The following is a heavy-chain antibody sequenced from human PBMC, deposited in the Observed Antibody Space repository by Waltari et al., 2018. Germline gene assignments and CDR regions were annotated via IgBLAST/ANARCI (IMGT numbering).Heavy chain of an antibody. V-gene: IGHV1-46*01. CDR3: ARALRDYDFWSGYSNSFYFDY. J-gene: IGHJ4*02. CDR1: GYTFTSYY. CDR2: INPSGGST. D-gene: IGHD3-3*01. Sequence: QVQLVQSGAEVKKPGASVKVSCKASGYTFTSYYMHWVRQAPGQGLEWMGIINPSGGSTSYAQKFQGRVTMTRDTSTSTVYMELSSLRSEDTAVYYCARALRDYDFWSGYSNSFYFDYWGQGTLVTVSS.